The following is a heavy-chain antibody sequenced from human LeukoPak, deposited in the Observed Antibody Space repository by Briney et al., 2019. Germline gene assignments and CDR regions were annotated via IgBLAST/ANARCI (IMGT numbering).Heavy chain of an antibody. CDR3: ARRSKDYYDSSGYLSFDY. V-gene: IGHV1-69*13. Sequence: SVTVSCKASGGTFSSYAISWVRQAPGQGLEWMGGIIPIFGTANYAQKFQGRVTITADESTSTAYMELSSLRSEDTAVYYCARRSKDYYDSSGYLSFDYWGQGTLVTVSS. CDR2: IIPIFGTA. J-gene: IGHJ4*02. D-gene: IGHD3-22*01. CDR1: GGTFSSYA.